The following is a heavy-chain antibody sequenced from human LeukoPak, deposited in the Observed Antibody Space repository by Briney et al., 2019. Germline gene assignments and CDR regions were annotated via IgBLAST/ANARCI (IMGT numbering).Heavy chain of an antibody. CDR2: ISSSGSAI. Sequence: GGSLRLSCAASGFTFSRYTMFWVRQAPEKGLEWISYISSSGSAIYYADSVKGRFTISRDNAKNSLYLQMNSLGAEDTAVYYCARVTHSTSPTPFDYWGQGTLVTVSS. V-gene: IGHV3-48*01. CDR3: ARVTHSTSPTPFDY. D-gene: IGHD2-15*01. J-gene: IGHJ4*02. CDR1: GFTFSRYT.